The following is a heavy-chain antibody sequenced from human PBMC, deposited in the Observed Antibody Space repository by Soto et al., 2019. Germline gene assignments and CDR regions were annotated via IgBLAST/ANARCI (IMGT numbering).Heavy chain of an antibody. CDR1: GLTVSGKYY. J-gene: IGHJ6*02. D-gene: IGHD3-10*01. V-gene: IGHV3-53*01. CDR3: ANLWFGVSYYYYGMDV. Sequence: PGGSLGLSCAAFGLTVSGKYYMACVRQAPGKGLEWLSALYDLDGIYYADHVKGRFTTSGDSSKNIVYLQRNDLRPDDTAVYYCANLWFGVSYYYYGMDVWGQGTTVTVSS. CDR2: LYDLDGI.